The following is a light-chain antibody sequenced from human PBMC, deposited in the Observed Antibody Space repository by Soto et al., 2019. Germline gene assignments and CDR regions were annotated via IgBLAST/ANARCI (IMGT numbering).Light chain of an antibody. CDR3: GSIARSTTSV. CDR1: SSDVGGFEY. CDR2: DVT. Sequence: QSALSQPASVSGSPGQSITISCTGTSSDVGGFEYVSWYQHQPGKAPKLIIYDVTKRPSGVSHRFSASKSGNTASLTISGMAAEDEGDYYCGSIARSTTSVFGTGTKLTVL. J-gene: IGLJ1*01. V-gene: IGLV2-14*01.